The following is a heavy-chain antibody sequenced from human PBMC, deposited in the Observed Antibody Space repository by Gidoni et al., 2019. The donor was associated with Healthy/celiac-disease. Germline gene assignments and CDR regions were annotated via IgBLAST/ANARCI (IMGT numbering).Heavy chain of an antibody. J-gene: IGHJ5*01. D-gene: IGHD2-2*01. V-gene: IGHV3-23*01. CDR3: AKGGAMTSYPLRFDS. CDR2: ISGSGGST. Sequence: EVQLLESGGGWVQPGGSLRLSGAASGSTFISYAMSWVRQAPGKGREWVSAISGSGGSTYDAASVKCRFTTSRDNSNNTLYLQMNSLRAEVTALYYCAKGGAMTSYPLRFDSWGQGTLVTVSS. CDR1: GSTFISYA.